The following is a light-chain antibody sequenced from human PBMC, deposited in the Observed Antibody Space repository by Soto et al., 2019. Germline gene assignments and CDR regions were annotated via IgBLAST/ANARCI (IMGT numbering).Light chain of an antibody. Sequence: EIVMTQSQATLSVSPGERATLSCRASQSVGRNLAWYQQKPGQARRILIYGASTRATGIPARYSGSGSGTEFTLTISSRQSEAFAIYFCQQYNNWPPDRTFGQGTKVEIK. CDR2: GAS. V-gene: IGKV3-15*01. CDR1: QSVGRN. CDR3: QQYNNWPPDRT. J-gene: IGKJ1*01.